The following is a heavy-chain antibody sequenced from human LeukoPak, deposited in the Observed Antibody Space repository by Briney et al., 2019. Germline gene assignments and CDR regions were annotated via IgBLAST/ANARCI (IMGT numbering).Heavy chain of an antibody. V-gene: IGHV3-30*04. CDR1: GYTFSSYA. J-gene: IGHJ4*02. Sequence: GGSLRLSCAASGYTFSSYAMHWVRQAPGKGLEWVAVISYDGSNKYYADSVKGRFTISRDNSKNTLYLQMNSLRAEDTAVYYCAREDYWGQGTLVAVSS. CDR3: AREDY. CDR2: ISYDGSNK.